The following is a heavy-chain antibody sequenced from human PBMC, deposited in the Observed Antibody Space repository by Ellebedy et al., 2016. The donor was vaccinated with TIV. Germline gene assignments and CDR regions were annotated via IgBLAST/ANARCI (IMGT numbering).Heavy chain of an antibody. J-gene: IGHJ4*02. D-gene: IGHD3-16*01. V-gene: IGHV3-23*01. Sequence: PGGSLRLSCAASGFTFSSYAASWVRQAPGKGLEWVAGLNANGVVIAYADSVKGRFTISRDNAKRSLFLQMNSLRVDDTAVYYCVTWGQSYGRWGQGSLVTISS. CDR2: LNANGVVI. CDR3: VTWGQSYGR. CDR1: GFTFSSYA.